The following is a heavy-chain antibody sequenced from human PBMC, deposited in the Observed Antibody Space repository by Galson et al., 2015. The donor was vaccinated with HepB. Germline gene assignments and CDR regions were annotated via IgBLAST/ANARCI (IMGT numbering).Heavy chain of an antibody. CDR3: ARSRANYDILTGNWFDP. CDR1: GYTFTGYY. CDR2: INPNSGGT. J-gene: IGHJ5*02. Sequence: SVKVSCKASGYTFTGYYMHWVRQAPGQGLEWMGWINPNSGGTNYAQKFQGRVTMTRDTSIGTAYMELSRLRSDDTAVYYCARSRANYDILTGNWFDPWGQGTLVTVSS. D-gene: IGHD3-9*01. V-gene: IGHV1-2*02.